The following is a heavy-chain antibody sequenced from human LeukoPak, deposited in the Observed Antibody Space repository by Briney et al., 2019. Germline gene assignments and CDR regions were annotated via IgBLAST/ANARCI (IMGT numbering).Heavy chain of an antibody. D-gene: IGHD1-14*01. V-gene: IGHV1-18*01. CDR3: ARDRTSYVGGDSRGGFDY. CDR2: VSPYSGNS. J-gene: IGHJ4*02. Sequence: ASVKVSCKASGYTFNNYAITWVRQAPGQGLEWMGWVSPYSGNSHFAQKFQGRVTMTTDTSTTTAYMELKSLRSDDTAVYYCARDRTSYVGGDSRGGFDYWGQGTLVTVSS. CDR1: GYTFNNYA.